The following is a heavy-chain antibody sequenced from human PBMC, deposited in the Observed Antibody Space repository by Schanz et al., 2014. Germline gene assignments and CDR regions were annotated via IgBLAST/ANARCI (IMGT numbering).Heavy chain of an antibody. CDR2: VSGYNGKT. CDR3: ARRELGPSNYDTLTALYDAFDV. J-gene: IGHJ3*01. Sequence: QVQLVQSGGEVKTPGASVKVSCKASGYTFTRSGISWVRQAPGQGLEWMGWVSGYNGKTNYAQEFRGRVTMTTDSSTNTAYMELRSLRSDDTAVYYCARRELGPSNYDTLTALYDAFDVWGQGTMVTVSS. V-gene: IGHV1-18*01. D-gene: IGHD3-9*01. CDR1: GYTFTRSG.